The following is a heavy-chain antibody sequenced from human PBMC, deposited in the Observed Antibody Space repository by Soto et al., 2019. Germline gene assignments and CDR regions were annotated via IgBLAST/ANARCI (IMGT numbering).Heavy chain of an antibody. CDR1: GCTFIGYY. V-gene: IGHV1-2*02. Sequence: SVKVSCKASGCTFIGYYMHWVRQAPVQGLEWMGWINPNSGDTNYAQKFQGRVTMTRDTSISTAYTELSRLRFDDTAVYYCARARTNYYNTSDYDFWGQGTLVTVSS. CDR2: INPNSGDT. J-gene: IGHJ4*02. CDR3: ARARTNYYNTSDYDF. D-gene: IGHD3-22*01.